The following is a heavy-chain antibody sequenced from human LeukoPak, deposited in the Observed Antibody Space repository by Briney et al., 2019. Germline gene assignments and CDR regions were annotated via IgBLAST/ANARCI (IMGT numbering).Heavy chain of an antibody. CDR2: IYYSGST. CDR1: GGSISSSSYY. V-gene: IGHV4-39*01. Sequence: PSETLSLTCTVSGGSISSSSYYWGWIRQPPGKGLEWIGSIYYSGSTYYNPSLKSRVTISVDTSKNQFSLKLSSVTATDTAVYYSASASSDEQRLDVAYFDHWGQGTLVTVSS. CDR3: ASASSDEQRLDVAYFDH. J-gene: IGHJ4*02. D-gene: IGHD6-25*01.